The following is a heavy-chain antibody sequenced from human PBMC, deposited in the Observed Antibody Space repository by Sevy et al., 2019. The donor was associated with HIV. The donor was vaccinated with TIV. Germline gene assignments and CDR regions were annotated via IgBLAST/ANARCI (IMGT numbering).Heavy chain of an antibody. CDR3: ARANVDTAMVVVDD. D-gene: IGHD5-18*01. V-gene: IGHV4-61*01. Sequence: SETLSLTCTVSGGSVSSGSYYWSWIRQPPGKGLERIGYIYYSGSTNYNPSLKSRVTISVDTSKNQFSLKLSSVTAADTAVYYCARANVDTAMVVVDDWGQGTLVTVSS. CDR2: IYYSGST. CDR1: GGSVSSGSYY. J-gene: IGHJ4*02.